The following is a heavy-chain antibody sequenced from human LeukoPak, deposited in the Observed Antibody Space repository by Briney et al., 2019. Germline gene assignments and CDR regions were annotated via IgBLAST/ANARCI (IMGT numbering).Heavy chain of an antibody. J-gene: IGHJ4*02. D-gene: IGHD1-26*01. CDR2: VNCGDGYT. V-gene: IGHV1-46*01. CDR1: GYTFTRSH. CDR3: ARDRGGSYSIDY. Sequence: ASVKVSCKTSGYTFTRSHAHWVRQAPGRGLEWMGLVNCGDGYTNYAQKLQGRVSVTADTSTSTLYMDLTSLTTEDTAIYYCARDRGGSYSIDYWGQGTLVTVSS.